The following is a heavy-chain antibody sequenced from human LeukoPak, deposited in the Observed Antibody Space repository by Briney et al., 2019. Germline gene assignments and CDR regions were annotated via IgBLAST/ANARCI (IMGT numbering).Heavy chain of an antibody. V-gene: IGHV4-59*01. D-gene: IGHD2-21*02. J-gene: IGHJ6*03. CDR3: AREREGVVTVLRDWEYSYFYMDV. Sequence: PSETLSLTCSVSGGSITNYYWSWIRQSPGKGLEWIGYISYSGRTDYNPPLKSRVSISLDTSKNQFSLKLSSVTAADTAVYYCAREREGVVTVLRDWEYSYFYMDVWGKGTTVTISS. CDR1: GGSITNYY. CDR2: ISYSGRT.